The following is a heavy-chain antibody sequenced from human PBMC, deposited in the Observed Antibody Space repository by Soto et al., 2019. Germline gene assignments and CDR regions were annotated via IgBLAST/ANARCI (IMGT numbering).Heavy chain of an antibody. V-gene: IGHV3-30*18. CDR1: GFTFSSYG. J-gene: IGHJ4*02. Sequence: QVQLVESGGGVVQPGRSLRLSCAASGFTFSSYGMHWVRQAPGKGLEWVAVISYDGSNKYYADSVKGRFTFSRDNSKYTVYLQMNSLRAEDTAVYYCAKTNLVVVAATDFDYWGQGSLVTVSS. CDR3: AKTNLVVVAATDFDY. CDR2: ISYDGSNK. D-gene: IGHD2-15*01.